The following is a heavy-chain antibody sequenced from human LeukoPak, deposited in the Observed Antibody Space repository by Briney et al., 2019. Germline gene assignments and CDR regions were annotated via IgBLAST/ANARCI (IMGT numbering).Heavy chain of an antibody. CDR3: ARHQGWLQWEY. J-gene: IGHJ4*02. V-gene: IGHV4-4*07. CDR1: GASISDYY. Sequence: SETLPLTCDVSGASISDYYWSWIRQSAGKGLEWIGRIYAAETDFNPSLKSRLTMSIDTSKNQFSLKLRSVTAADTAVYYCARHQGWLQWEYWGQGTLVTVSS. CDR2: IYAAET. D-gene: IGHD5-24*01.